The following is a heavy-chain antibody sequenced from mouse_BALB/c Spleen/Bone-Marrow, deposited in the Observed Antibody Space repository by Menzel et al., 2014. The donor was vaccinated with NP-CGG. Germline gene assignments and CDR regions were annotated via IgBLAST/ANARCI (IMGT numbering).Heavy chain of an antibody. CDR1: GFDFSRYW. D-gene: IGHD2-3*01. CDR3: ARLGYYGGFAY. J-gene: IGHJ3*01. V-gene: IGHV4-1*02. Sequence: EVKLMESGGGLVQPEGSLKLSCAASGFDFSRYWMSWVRQAPGKGLEWIGEINPDSRTINYSPSLKDKFIISRDNAKNTLYLQMSKVRSEDTALYYCARLGYYGGFAYWGQGTLVTVSA. CDR2: INPDSRTI.